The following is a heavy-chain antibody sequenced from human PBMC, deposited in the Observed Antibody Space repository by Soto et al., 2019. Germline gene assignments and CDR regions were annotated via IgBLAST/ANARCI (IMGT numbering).Heavy chain of an antibody. CDR2: ISSSSNYI. Sequence: GGSLRLSCAASGFPFSTYSMNLVRQAPGKGLEWVSSISSSSNYIYYADSVKGRFTISRDRDKNSLYLQMSSLRAEDTAVYYCARERRYAFDIWGQGTIGTVSS. CDR1: GFPFSTYS. J-gene: IGHJ3*02. V-gene: IGHV3-21*01. CDR3: ARERRYAFDI.